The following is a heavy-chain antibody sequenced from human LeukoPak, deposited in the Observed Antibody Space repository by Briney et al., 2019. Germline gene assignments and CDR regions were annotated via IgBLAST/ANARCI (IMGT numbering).Heavy chain of an antibody. J-gene: IGHJ4*02. CDR3: AKLPKTTVATITVDY. D-gene: IGHD5-12*01. Sequence: GGSLRLSCAASGFTFSSYGMHWVRQAPGKGLEWVAVISHDGSNKYYADSVKGRFTISRDNSKNTLYLQMNSLRAEDTAVYYCAKLPKTTVATITVDYWGQGTLVTVSS. CDR2: ISHDGSNK. CDR1: GFTFSSYG. V-gene: IGHV3-30*18.